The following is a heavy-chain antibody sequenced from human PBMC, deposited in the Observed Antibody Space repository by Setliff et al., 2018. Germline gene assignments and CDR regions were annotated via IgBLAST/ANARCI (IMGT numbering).Heavy chain of an antibody. CDR2: VYHSGGT. J-gene: IGHJ4*02. D-gene: IGHD5-12*01. V-gene: IGHV4-39*01. CDR3: ARHVKVATEYFDC. Sequence: SETLSLTCTVSGGSISSGSDYWAWLRQPPGKGLEWLGTVYHSGGTYYNPSLKSRVTMSVDTSKNLFSLKLNSVTAADTALYYCARHVKVATEYFDCWGEGTLVTVSS. CDR1: GGSISSGSDY.